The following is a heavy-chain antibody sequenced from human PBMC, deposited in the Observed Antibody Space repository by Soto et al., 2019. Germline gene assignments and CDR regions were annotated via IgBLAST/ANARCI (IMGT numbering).Heavy chain of an antibody. Sequence: QVQLVQSGAEVKKPGSSVKVSCKASGGTFSSYTISWVRQAPGQGLEWMGRIIPILGIANYAQKFQGRVTITADKSTSTAYMELSSLRSEDTAVYYCARSLLPLYMITFGGYGMDVWGQGTTVTVSS. CDR1: GGTFSSYT. J-gene: IGHJ6*02. CDR3: ARSLLPLYMITFGGYGMDV. CDR2: IIPILGIA. D-gene: IGHD3-16*01. V-gene: IGHV1-69*02.